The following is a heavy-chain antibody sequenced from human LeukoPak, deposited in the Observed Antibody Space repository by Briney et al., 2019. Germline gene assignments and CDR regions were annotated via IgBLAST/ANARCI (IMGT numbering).Heavy chain of an antibody. D-gene: IGHD2-15*01. CDR2: IQYDGSNK. CDR3: AKSSGGGYYVQYFGY. CDR1: GFTFSSYG. V-gene: IGHV3-30*02. J-gene: IGHJ4*02. Sequence: GGSLRLSCGASGFTFSSYGMQWVRQSPGKGLEWVAFIQYDGSNKYYADSVRGRFTISRDNSENTLYLQMNSLRAEDTAVYYCAKSSGGGYYVQYFGYWGQGALVTVSS.